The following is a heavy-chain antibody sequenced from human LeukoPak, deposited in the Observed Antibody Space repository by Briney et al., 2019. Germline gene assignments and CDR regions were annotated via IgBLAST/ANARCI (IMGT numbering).Heavy chain of an antibody. D-gene: IGHD6-19*01. Sequence: ASVKVSCKASGSTFTDYYMHWVRQAPGQGLEWMGWINPNSGGTNYAQKFQGRVTMTRDTSISTAYMELSRLRSDDTAVYYCAREGWDQRDTAAFDHWGQGTLVTVSS. V-gene: IGHV1-2*02. CDR3: AREGWDQRDTAAFDH. CDR1: GSTFTDYY. CDR2: INPNSGGT. J-gene: IGHJ4*02.